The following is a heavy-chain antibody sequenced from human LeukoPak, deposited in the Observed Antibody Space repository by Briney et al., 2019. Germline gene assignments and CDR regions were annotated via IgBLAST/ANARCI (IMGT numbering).Heavy chain of an antibody. CDR3: ARDHVPPTLYGVDV. V-gene: IGHV4-34*01. CDR2: INHSGST. D-gene: IGHD2-2*01. J-gene: IGHJ6*02. CDR1: GGSFSGYS. Sequence: SETLSLTCPVYGGSFSGYSWSWIRQPPGKGLEWIGEINHSGSTNYNPSLKSRVTISVDTSKNQFSLKLSSVTAADTAVYYCARDHVPPTLYGVDVWGQGTTVTVSS.